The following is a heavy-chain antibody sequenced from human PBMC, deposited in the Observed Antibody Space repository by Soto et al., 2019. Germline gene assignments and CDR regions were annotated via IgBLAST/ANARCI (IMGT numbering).Heavy chain of an antibody. CDR1: GISTSSYW. V-gene: IGHV3-7*03. CDR2: IKDDGTQK. CDR3: VTGYHSDY. J-gene: IGHJ4*02. D-gene: IGHD5-18*01. Sequence: GGSLRLSCAASGISTSSYWMGWVRQAPGRGLEWVASIKDDGTQKFYMDSLKGRFTISRDNALNTLYLQMNSLRAEDTAVYFCVTGYHSDYWGQGTLVTVS.